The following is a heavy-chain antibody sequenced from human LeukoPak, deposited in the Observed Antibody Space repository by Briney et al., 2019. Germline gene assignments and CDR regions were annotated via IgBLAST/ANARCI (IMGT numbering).Heavy chain of an antibody. Sequence: GGTLRLSCAASGFTFSSYGMSWVRQAPGKGLEWVSAISGSGGSTYYADSVKGRFTISRDNSKNTLYLQMNSLRPEDTALYYCAKGGGTGYSSSWYSNWGQGTLVTVSS. J-gene: IGHJ4*02. D-gene: IGHD6-13*01. V-gene: IGHV3-23*01. CDR2: ISGSGGST. CDR1: GFTFSSYG. CDR3: AKGGGTGYSSSWYSN.